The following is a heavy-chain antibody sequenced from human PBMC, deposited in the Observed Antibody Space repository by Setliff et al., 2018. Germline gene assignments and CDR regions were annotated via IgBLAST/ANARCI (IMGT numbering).Heavy chain of an antibody. J-gene: IGHJ3*01. CDR2: FRPSGKT. V-gene: IGHV4-38-2*02. D-gene: IGHD3-10*01. CDR1: GSAISSGHY. CDR3: VRDAGDGYGVDAYAGGGFDF. Sequence: SETLSLTCAVSGSAISSGHYWGWIRQPPGKGLEWIGSFRPSGKTYYNPSLNSRVTISVDTSKKRFSLKVTSVTAADTAVYYCVRDAGDGYGVDAYAGGGFDFWGQGTMVT.